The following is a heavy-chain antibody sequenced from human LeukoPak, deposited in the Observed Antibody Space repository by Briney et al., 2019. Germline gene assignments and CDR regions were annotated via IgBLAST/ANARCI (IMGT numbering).Heavy chain of an antibody. D-gene: IGHD4-23*01. CDR1: GFTFSSYS. Sequence: QPGGSLRLSCAASGFTFSSYSMNWVRQAPGKGLEWVSYISSGSTIYYADSVKGRFTISRDNSKNTLYLQMNSLRAEDTAVYYCAGHTVVTSYYYGMDVWGQGTTVTVSS. V-gene: IGHV3-48*01. CDR3: AGHTVVTSYYYGMDV. CDR2: ISSGSTI. J-gene: IGHJ6*02.